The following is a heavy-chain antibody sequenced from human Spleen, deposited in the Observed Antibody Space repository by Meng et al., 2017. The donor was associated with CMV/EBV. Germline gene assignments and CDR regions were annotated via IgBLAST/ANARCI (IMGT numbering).Heavy chain of an antibody. CDR1: SISGGGYY. CDR3: ARARYCSGATCFRYFDL. Sequence: SISGGGYYWSWIRQHPGKGLEWIGYIYYGGTTYYNPSLKSRVTISVDTSKNQFSLKLSSVTAADTAVYYCARARYCSGATCFRYFDLWGRGTLVTVSS. J-gene: IGHJ2*01. CDR2: IYYGGTT. D-gene: IGHD2-2*01. V-gene: IGHV4-31*02.